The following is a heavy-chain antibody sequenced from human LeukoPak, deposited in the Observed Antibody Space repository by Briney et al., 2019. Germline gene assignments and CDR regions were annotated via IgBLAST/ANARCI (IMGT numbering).Heavy chain of an antibody. J-gene: IGHJ6*03. CDR3: VRSPTYYNMDV. CDR2: ISYDGTNK. CDR1: GFTFSNYV. Sequence: GESLRLSCAASGFTFSNYVIPWVRQAPGKGLEWLAVISYDGTNKYYADTVKGRFTISRDHSQSTVDLQMNTLRGADTAVYYCVRSPTYYNMDVWGKGTTVTVSS. V-gene: IGHV3-30*03.